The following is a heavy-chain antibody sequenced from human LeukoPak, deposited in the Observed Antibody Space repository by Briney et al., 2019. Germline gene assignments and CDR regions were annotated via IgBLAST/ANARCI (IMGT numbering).Heavy chain of an antibody. CDR2: MHYSGSS. V-gene: IGHV4-59*01. Sequence: PSETLSLTCSVSGGSISTYYWTWIRQPPGKGLEWIGYMHYSGSSNYNPSLRSRVTISGDTSKNQVSLILGSVTAADTAVYYCASGFGSSWYDYWGPGTLVSVSS. D-gene: IGHD6-13*01. CDR1: GGSISTYY. CDR3: ASGFGSSWYDY. J-gene: IGHJ4*02.